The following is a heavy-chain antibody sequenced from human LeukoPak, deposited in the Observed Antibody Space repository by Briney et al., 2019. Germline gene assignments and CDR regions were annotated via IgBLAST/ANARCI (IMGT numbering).Heavy chain of an antibody. CDR3: ARRRSSSSWYYYGNWFDP. D-gene: IGHD6-13*01. Sequence: SETLSLTCAVYGGSFSGYYWSWIRQPPGKGLEWIGEINHSGSTNYNPSLKSRVTISVDTSKNQFSLKLSSVTAADTAVYYCARRRSSSSWYYYGNWFDPWGQGTLVTVSS. CDR2: INHSGST. CDR1: GGSFSGYY. V-gene: IGHV4-34*01. J-gene: IGHJ5*02.